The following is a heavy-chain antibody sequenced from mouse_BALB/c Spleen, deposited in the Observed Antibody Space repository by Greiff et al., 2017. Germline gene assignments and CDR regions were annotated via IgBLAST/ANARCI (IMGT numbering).Heavy chain of an antibody. V-gene: IGHV5-12-2*01. CDR2: ISNGGGST. Sequence: DVKLVESGGGLVQPGGSLKLSCAASGFTFSSYTMSWVRQTPEKRLEWVAYISNGGGSTYYPDTVKGRFTISRDNAKNTLYLQMSSLKSEDTAMYYCARHYYDYDWYFDVWGAGTTVTVSS. D-gene: IGHD2-4*01. CDR1: GFTFSSYT. J-gene: IGHJ1*01. CDR3: ARHYYDYDWYFDV.